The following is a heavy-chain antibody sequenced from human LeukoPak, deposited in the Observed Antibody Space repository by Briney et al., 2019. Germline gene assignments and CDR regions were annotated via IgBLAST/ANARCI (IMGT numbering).Heavy chain of an antibody. CDR2: INPNSGGT. D-gene: IGHD3-22*01. CDR3: ARDLRGQYYYDSSGYLH. Sequence: ASVKVSCKASGYTFTGYYMHWVRQAPGQGLEWMGWINPNSGGTNYAQKFQGRVTMTRDTSISTAYMELSRLRSDDTAVYYCARDLRGQYYYDSSGYLHWGQGTLVTVSS. J-gene: IGHJ4*02. CDR1: GYTFTGYY. V-gene: IGHV1-2*02.